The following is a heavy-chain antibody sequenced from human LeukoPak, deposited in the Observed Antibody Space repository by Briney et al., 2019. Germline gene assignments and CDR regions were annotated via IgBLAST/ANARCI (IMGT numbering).Heavy chain of an antibody. D-gene: IGHD3-10*01. V-gene: IGHV1-2*02. CDR3: ARDQRSGDYYFDY. CDR1: GYTFTGYY. CDR2: INPNSGAT. J-gene: IGHJ4*02. Sequence: GASVKVSCKASGYTFTGYYMHWVRQAPGQGLEWMGWINPNSGATNYAQKFQGRVTMTRDTSISTAYMELSRLRSDDTAVYYCARDQRSGDYYFDYWGQGTLVTVSS.